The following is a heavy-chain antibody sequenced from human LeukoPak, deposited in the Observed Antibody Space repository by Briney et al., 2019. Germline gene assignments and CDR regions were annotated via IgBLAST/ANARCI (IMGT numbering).Heavy chain of an antibody. CDR1: GLTFSTYA. D-gene: IGHD4-17*01. V-gene: IGHV3-23*01. CDR3: AKSSLVTTPLYYFDY. Sequence: GGSLRLSCAASGLTFSTYAMSWVRQAPGKGLEWVSVIGGSGGSTYYADSVKGRFTISRDNSKNTLYLQMNSLRAEDTAVYYCAKSSLVTTPLYYFDYWGQGTLVTVSS. CDR2: IGGSGGST. J-gene: IGHJ4*02.